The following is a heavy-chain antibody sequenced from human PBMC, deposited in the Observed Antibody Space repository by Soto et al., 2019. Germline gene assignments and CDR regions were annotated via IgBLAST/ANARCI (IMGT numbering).Heavy chain of an antibody. J-gene: IGHJ4*01. CDR1: GGSFSVYY. V-gene: IGHV4-34*01. CDR2: VSHSGST. Sequence: SDTLSLTCAVYGGSFSVYYWSWIRQPPGKGLEWIGEVSHSGSTKYNPSLESRVTISVDTSKNQFSLRLSSMTAADTAVYYCARDPYDILSGSRGYFDYWGHGILVTVSS. D-gene: IGHD3-9*01. CDR3: ARDPYDILSGSRGYFDY.